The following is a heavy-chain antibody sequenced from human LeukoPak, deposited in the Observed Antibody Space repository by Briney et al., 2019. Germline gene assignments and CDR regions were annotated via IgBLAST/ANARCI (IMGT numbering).Heavy chain of an antibody. J-gene: IGHJ4*02. CDR3: ARYGAYYYDSSGYYWSY. CDR2: IYYSGST. Sequence: SETLSLTCTVSGGSISSSNYYWGWIRQPPGKGLEWIGSIYYSGSTYYNPSLKSRVTISVDTSKNQFSLKLSSVTAADTAVYYCARYGAYYYDSSGYYWSYWGQGTLVTVSS. V-gene: IGHV4-39*01. CDR1: GGSISSSNYY. D-gene: IGHD3-22*01.